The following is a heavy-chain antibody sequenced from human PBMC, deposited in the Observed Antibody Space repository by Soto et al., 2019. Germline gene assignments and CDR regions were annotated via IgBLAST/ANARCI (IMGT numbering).Heavy chain of an antibody. Sequence: SETLSLTCTVSGGSISSSSYYWGWIRQPPGKGLEWIGSIYYSGSTYYNPSLKSRVTISVDTSKNQFSLKLSSVTAADTAVYYCARLFADYDFWSGYYKSRGYYYYGMDVWGQGTTVTVSS. V-gene: IGHV4-39*01. J-gene: IGHJ6*02. CDR1: GGSISSSSYY. CDR2: IYYSGST. D-gene: IGHD3-3*01. CDR3: ARLFADYDFWSGYYKSRGYYYYGMDV.